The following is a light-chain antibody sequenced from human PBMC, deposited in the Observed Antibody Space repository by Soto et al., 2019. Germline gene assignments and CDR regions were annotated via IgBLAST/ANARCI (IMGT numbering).Light chain of an antibody. CDR3: QQGHNWPLT. J-gene: IGKJ2*01. CDR1: QSITSE. V-gene: IGKV3-15*01. Sequence: EIVMTQSPATLSVSPGERATLSCRASQSITSELAWYQQKPGHPPRLLVYGATTRATGVPARFTGTESGSEFTLTISGLQSEDFAVYYCQQGHNWPLTFGQGTRLEI. CDR2: GAT.